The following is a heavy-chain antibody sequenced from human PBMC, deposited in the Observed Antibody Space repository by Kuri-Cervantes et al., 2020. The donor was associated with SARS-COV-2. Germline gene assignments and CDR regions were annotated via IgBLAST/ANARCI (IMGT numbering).Heavy chain of an antibody. V-gene: IGHV3-23*01. Sequence: GESLKISCAASGFTFSSYAMSWVRQAPGKGLEWVSAISGSGGSTGCADSVKGRFTISRDNAKNSLYLQMNSLRAEDTAVYYCAKDRGVISITGYFDYWGQGTLVTVSS. J-gene: IGHJ4*02. CDR1: GFTFSSYA. CDR3: AKDRGVISITGYFDY. CDR2: ISGSGGST. D-gene: IGHD1-20*01.